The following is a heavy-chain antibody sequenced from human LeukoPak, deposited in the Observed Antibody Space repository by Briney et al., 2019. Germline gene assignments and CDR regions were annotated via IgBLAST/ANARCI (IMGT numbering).Heavy chain of an antibody. CDR3: ARDESRNWFDP. Sequence: ASVTVSCKASGGTFSSYAISWVRQAPGQGLEWMGWLSAYNGNTNYAQKLQGRVTMTTDTSTSTAYMELRSLRSDDTAVYYCARDESRNWFDPWGQGTLVTVSS. CDR1: GGTFSSYA. CDR2: LSAYNGNT. J-gene: IGHJ5*02. V-gene: IGHV1-18*01.